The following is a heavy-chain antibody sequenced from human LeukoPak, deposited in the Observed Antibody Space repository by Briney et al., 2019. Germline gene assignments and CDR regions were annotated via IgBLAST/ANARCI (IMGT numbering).Heavy chain of an antibody. Sequence: GGSLRPSCAASGFTFSSYSMNWVRQAPGKGLEWVSSISSSSSYIYYADSVKGRFTISRDNAKNSLYLQMNSLRAEDTAVYYCARDYYDSSGYYLSNYWGQGTLVTVSS. CDR2: ISSSSSYI. D-gene: IGHD3-22*01. J-gene: IGHJ4*02. V-gene: IGHV3-21*01. CDR3: ARDYYDSSGYYLSNY. CDR1: GFTFSSYS.